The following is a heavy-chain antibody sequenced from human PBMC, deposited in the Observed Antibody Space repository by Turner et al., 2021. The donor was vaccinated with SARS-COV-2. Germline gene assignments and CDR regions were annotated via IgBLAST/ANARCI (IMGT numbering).Heavy chain of an antibody. V-gene: IGHV4-39*01. CDR1: CGPTPRSSSY. Sequence: QVQLQESGPGLVKPSATLSLTCSVLCGPTPRSSSYWVCISQPPGKWLERIGMISYSVDTYYKPSLTRRLTMSVEPLKNQFPLQRRFVTAAYTAVYYCARHVGQQRIYHYY. CDR3: ARHVGQQRIYHYY. J-gene: IGHJ6*01. CDR2: ISYSVDT. D-gene: IGHD6-13*01.